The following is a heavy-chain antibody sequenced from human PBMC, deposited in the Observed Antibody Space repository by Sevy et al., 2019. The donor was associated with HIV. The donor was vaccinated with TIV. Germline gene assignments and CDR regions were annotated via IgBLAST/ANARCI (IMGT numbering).Heavy chain of an antibody. Sequence: SETLSLTCTVSGASVSYGNYYWTWMRQPTGQGRVWIGYCSYIGSTNYNPSLKSRVTISIDTAKNQLSLRLNSVTATDTAVYYCVRDRIAAAGGYFDYWGQGALVTVSS. CDR3: VRDRIAAAGGYFDY. D-gene: IGHD6-13*01. CDR2: CSYIGST. J-gene: IGHJ4*02. CDR1: GASVSYGNYY. V-gene: IGHV4-61*01.